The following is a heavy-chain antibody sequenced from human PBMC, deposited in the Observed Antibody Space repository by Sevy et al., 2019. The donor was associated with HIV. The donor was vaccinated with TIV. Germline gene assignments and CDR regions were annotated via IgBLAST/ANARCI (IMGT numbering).Heavy chain of an antibody. D-gene: IGHD3-16*01. J-gene: IGHJ5*02. Sequence: SETLSLTCTVSGGSISSYYWSWIRQPPGKGLEWIGYIYYSGSTNYNPSLKSRVTISVDTSKNQFSLKLSSVTAADTAVYYCAREFGAIGGFHFDPWGQGTLVTVSS. CDR1: GGSISSYY. V-gene: IGHV4-59*01. CDR3: AREFGAIGGFHFDP. CDR2: IYYSGST.